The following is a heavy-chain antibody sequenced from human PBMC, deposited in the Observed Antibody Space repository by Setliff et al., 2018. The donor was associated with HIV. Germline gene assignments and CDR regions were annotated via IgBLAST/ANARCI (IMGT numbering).Heavy chain of an antibody. CDR2: IDPTGGRT. J-gene: IGHJ5*02. Sequence: ASVKVSCKTSGYTFDIYYIHWVRQAPGQGLEWMGVIDPTGGRTTYAQKFEDRVTMTRDLSTSTVYMELTRLKSEDVAIYYCARDGINYDFWSGQNASNWFDPWDQGTLVTVSS. V-gene: IGHV1-46*02. CDR3: ARDGINYDFWSGQNASNWFDP. D-gene: IGHD3-3*01. CDR1: GYTFDIYY.